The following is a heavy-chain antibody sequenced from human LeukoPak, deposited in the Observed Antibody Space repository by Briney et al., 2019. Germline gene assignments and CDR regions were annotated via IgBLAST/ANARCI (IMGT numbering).Heavy chain of an antibody. CDR3: AKYVWGSYPTFEDY. V-gene: IGHV4-38-2*01. D-gene: IGHD3-16*02. J-gene: IGHJ4*02. CDR1: DYSISSGYF. Sequence: SETLSLTCAVSDYSISSGYFWGWIRQPPGKEPQWIGSVYHSGRTYYNPSLKSRVTISVDTSKNQFSLKLNSVTAADAAVYYCAKYVWGSYPTFEDYWGQGTLVTVSS. CDR2: VYHSGRT.